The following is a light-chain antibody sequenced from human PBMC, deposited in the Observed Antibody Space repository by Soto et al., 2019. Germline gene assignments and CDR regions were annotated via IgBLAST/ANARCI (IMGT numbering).Light chain of an antibody. CDR1: QSISVH. CDR3: QQSYITPYT. J-gene: IGKJ2*01. V-gene: IGKV1-39*01. Sequence: DIQMTQSPSSLSASVGDTVTITCRASQSISVHLNWYQQKQGKVPKLLIYAASNLQSGVPSRFSGSGSETDFALTISSLQPEDFATYYCQQSYITPYTFGQGTKLEIK. CDR2: AAS.